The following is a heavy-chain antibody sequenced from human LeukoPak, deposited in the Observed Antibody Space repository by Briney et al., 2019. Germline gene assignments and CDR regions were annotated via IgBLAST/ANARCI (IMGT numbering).Heavy chain of an antibody. CDR3: ARVSVGWELLLESFDY. J-gene: IGHJ4*02. D-gene: IGHD1-26*01. CDR2: ISYDGSNK. V-gene: IGHV3-30-3*01. Sequence: GGSLRLSCAASGFTFSSYAMHWVRQAPGKGLEWVAVISYDGSNKYYADSVKGRFTISRDNSKNTLYLQMNSLRAEDTAVYYCARVSVGWELLLESFDYWGQGTLVTVSS. CDR1: GFTFSSYA.